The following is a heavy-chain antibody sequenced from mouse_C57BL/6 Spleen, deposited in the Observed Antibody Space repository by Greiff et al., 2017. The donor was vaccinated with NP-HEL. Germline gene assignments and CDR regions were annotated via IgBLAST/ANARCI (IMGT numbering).Heavy chain of an antibody. CDR3: ARVYVDYYFDY. J-gene: IGHJ2*01. CDR2: IHPNSGST. V-gene: IGHV1-64*01. D-gene: IGHD2-14*01. CDR1: GYTFTSYW. Sequence: VQLQQPGAELVKPGASVKLSCKASGYTFTSYWMHWVKQRPGQGLEWIGMIHPNSGSTNYNEKFKSKATLTVDKSSSTAYMQLSSLTSEDSAVYYCARVYVDYYFDYWGQGTTLTVSS.